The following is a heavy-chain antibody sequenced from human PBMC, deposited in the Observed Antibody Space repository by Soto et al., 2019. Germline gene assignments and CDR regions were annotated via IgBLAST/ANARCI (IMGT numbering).Heavy chain of an antibody. D-gene: IGHD2-2*02. J-gene: IGHJ4*02. CDR1: WYSFTSYW. CDR2: IYPGDSNT. CDR3: ARQGYCSNTACYTVDY. Sequence: EFVKISFRGSWYSFTSYWIGWVRQMPGKGLEWMGIIYPGDSNTRYSPSFQGQVTISADKSISSAYLQWSSLKASDTAMYYCARQGYCSNTACYTVDYWGQGTLVTVSS. V-gene: IGHV5-51*01.